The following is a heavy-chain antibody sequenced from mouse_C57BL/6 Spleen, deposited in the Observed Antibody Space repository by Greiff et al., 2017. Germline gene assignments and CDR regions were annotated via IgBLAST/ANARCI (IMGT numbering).Heavy chain of an antibody. J-gene: IGHJ4*01. CDR1: GYTFTGYW. V-gene: IGHV1-9*01. D-gene: IGHD1-1*01. CDR2: ILPGSGST. Sequence: VQLQQSGAELMKPGASVKLSCKATGYTFTGYWIEWVKQRPGHGLEWIGEILPGSGSTNYNEKFKGKATLTADTSSNTAYIQLSSLTTEDSAIYYCARMGSTTVVDDMDDWGQGTSVTVSS. CDR3: ARMGSTTVVDDMDD.